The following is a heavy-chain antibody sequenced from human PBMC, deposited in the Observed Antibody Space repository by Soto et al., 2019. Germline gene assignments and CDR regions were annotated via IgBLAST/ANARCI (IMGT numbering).Heavy chain of an antibody. CDR1: GFTFSRYA. V-gene: IGHV3-23*01. D-gene: IGHD6-19*01. J-gene: IGHJ4*02. CDR3: AKDKMEQWLVGGYFDY. Sequence: GSLRLSCSASGFTFSRYAMGWVRQAPGKGLEWVSAIIDDGGRAYYADSVKGRFTISRDNFKNTLSLQMNSLRAEDTAVYYCAKDKMEQWLVGGYFDYWGQGTQVTVSS. CDR2: IIDDGGRA.